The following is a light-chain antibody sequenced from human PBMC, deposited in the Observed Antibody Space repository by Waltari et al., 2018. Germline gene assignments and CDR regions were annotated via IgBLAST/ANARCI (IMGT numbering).Light chain of an antibody. Sequence: DIQMTQSPSILSASVGDRVTITPRASQSISTWLAWYQQKPGKAPKPIIYRASSLQTGVPSRFIGSGSETEFTLSISSLQPDDFATYYCQQYDSLPYSFGPGTNLEIK. CDR1: QSISTW. J-gene: IGKJ2*01. CDR3: QQYDSLPYS. V-gene: IGKV1-5*03. CDR2: RAS.